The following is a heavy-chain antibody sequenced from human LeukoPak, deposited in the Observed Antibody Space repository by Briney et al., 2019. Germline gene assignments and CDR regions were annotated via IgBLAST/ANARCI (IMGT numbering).Heavy chain of an antibody. CDR1: GFTFSSYS. Sequence: GGSLRLSCAASGFTFSSYSMNWVRQAPGKGLEWVSYVSSSSSTIYYADSVKGRFTISRDNAKNSLCLQMNSLRDEDTAVYYCARLSYDSSGYYPGDFDYWGQGTLVTVSS. CDR2: VSSSSSTI. CDR3: ARLSYDSSGYYPGDFDY. V-gene: IGHV3-48*02. D-gene: IGHD3-22*01. J-gene: IGHJ4*02.